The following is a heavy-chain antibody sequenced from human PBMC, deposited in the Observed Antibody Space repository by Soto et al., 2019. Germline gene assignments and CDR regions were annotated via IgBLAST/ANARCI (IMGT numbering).Heavy chain of an antibody. CDR1: GFTFSSYG. D-gene: IGHD5-12*01. Sequence: GGSLRLSCAASGFTFSSYGMHWVRQAPGKGLEWVAVISYDGSNKYYADSVKDRFTISRDNSKNTLYLQMNSLRAEDTAVYYCAKDASIVATTLGDAFDIWGQGTMVTVSS. V-gene: IGHV3-30*18. CDR3: AKDASIVATTLGDAFDI. CDR2: ISYDGSNK. J-gene: IGHJ3*02.